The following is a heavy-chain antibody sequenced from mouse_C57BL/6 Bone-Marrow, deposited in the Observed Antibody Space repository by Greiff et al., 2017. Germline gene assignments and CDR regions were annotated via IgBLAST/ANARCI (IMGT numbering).Heavy chain of an antibody. D-gene: IGHD1-3*01. CDR2: IYPGSGST. J-gene: IGHJ2*01. V-gene: IGHV1-55*01. Sequence: QVQLKQPGAELVKPGASVKMSCKASGYTFTSYWITWVKQRPGQGLEWIGDIYPGSGSTNYNEKFKSKATLTVDTSSSTAYMQLSSLTSEDSAVYYCAREGYKAYYFDYWGQGTTLTVSS. CDR1: GYTFTSYW. CDR3: AREGYKAYYFDY.